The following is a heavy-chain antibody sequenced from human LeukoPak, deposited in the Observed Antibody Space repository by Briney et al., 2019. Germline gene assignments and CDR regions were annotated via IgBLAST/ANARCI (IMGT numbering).Heavy chain of an antibody. Sequence: LETLSLTCTVSGGSINSSSYYWGWIRQPPGKGLEWIGSIFYSGSSYHNPSLKSRVTISVDTSKNQFSLRLNSVTAADTAVYYCARHQKHNSYYFDYWGQGTLVTVSS. CDR2: IFYSGSS. V-gene: IGHV4-39*01. J-gene: IGHJ4*02. CDR1: GGSINSSSYY. D-gene: IGHD5-24*01. CDR3: ARHQKHNSYYFDY.